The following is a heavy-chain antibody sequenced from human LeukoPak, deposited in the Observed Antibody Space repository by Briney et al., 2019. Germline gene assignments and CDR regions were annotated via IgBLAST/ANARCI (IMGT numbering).Heavy chain of an antibody. CDR1: GFTFSSYW. J-gene: IGHJ4*02. CDR3: AKALGSSSDY. V-gene: IGHV3-74*01. Sequence: TGGSLRLSCEASGFTFSSYWMHWVRQTPGKGLMWVSRINGYGSTTGYADSVKGRFTISRDTAKKTVYLQMNSLRAEDTAVYYCAKALGSSSDYWGQGTLVTVAS. D-gene: IGHD3-10*01. CDR2: INGYGSTT.